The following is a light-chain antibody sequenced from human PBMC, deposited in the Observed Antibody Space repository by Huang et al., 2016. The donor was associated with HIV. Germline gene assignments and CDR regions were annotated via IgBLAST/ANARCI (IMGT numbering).Light chain of an antibody. CDR2: GAS. J-gene: IGKJ1*01. CDR1: QSVSFD. CDR3: QQYNNWPWT. Sequence: EIVMTQSPATLSVSPGVRATLSCRATQSVSFDLAGDQQRGGQAPRLLIYGASTRATGIPARFSGSGSGTECTLTISSLQSEDFAVYYCQQYNNWPWTFGQGTKVEIE. V-gene: IGKV3-15*01.